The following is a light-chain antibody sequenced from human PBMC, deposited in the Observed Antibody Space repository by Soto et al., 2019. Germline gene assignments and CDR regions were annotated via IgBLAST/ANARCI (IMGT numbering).Light chain of an antibody. V-gene: IGKV3-20*01. CDR3: QQYNNWPLT. CDR2: GAS. Sequence: EVVLTQSPGTLSLSPGEGATLSCRASQSVDSSYFAWYQQKRGQGPRLLIYGASRRATGIPDRFSGSGSGTEFTLTISSLQSEDFAAYYCQQYNNWPLTFGGGTKVDIK. CDR1: QSVDSSY. J-gene: IGKJ4*01.